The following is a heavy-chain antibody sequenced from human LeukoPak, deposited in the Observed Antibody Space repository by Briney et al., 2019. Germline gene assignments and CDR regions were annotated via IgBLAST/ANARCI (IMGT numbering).Heavy chain of an antibody. CDR1: GASLSSYY. J-gene: IGHJ4*02. V-gene: IGHV4-4*08. Sequence: PSETLSLTCNVSGASLSSYYWGWIRQSPGKGLEWLGYISDTGKTDYNPSLKSRVTISVDTSTNYFSLKLSSVTAADTAVYYCAAGSHDYFGDWGRGTLVTVSS. CDR3: AAGSHDYFGD. CDR2: ISDTGKT.